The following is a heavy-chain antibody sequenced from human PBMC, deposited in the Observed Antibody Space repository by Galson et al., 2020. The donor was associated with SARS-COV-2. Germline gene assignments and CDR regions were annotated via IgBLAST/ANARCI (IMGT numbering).Heavy chain of an antibody. J-gene: IGHJ6*02. CDR1: GFTFSSYG. Sequence: GESLKISCAASGFTFSSYGMHWVRQAPGKGLEWVAVISYDGSNKYYADSVKGRFTISRDNSKNTLYLQMNSLRAEDTAVYYCASAPSTGDTTYYYYGIDVWGQGTTVTVSS. CDR2: ISYDGSNK. D-gene: IGHD7-27*01. CDR3: ASAPSTGDTTYYYYGIDV. V-gene: IGHV3-30*03.